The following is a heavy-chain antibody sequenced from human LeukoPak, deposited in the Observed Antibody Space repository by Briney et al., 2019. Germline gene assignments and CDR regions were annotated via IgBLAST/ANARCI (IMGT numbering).Heavy chain of an antibody. CDR1: GGSFSDYD. CDR3: ARGLRLPSRSTPAVPHV. CDR2: INHSGTT. D-gene: IGHD2/OR15-2a*01. Sequence: SETLSLTCAVYGGSFSDYDWNWIRQPPGKGLEWIGEINHSGTTNYNPSLKSRVTISVDTSKNQFSLRLSSVTAADTAVYYCARGLRLPSRSTPAVPHVWGKGTTVPVSA. J-gene: IGHJ6*04. V-gene: IGHV4-34*01.